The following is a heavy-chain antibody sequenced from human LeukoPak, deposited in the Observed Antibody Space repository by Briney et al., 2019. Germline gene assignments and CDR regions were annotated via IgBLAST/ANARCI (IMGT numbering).Heavy chain of an antibody. CDR3: ARGHYDFWSGYQFDY. J-gene: IGHJ4*02. V-gene: IGHV4-39*07. Sequence: PSETLSLTCTVSGGSISSSSYYWGWIRQPPGKGLEWIGSIYYSGSTYYNPSLKSRVTISVDTSKNQFSLKLSSVTAADTAVYYCARGHYDFWSGYQFDYWGQGTLVTVSS. D-gene: IGHD3-3*01. CDR2: IYYSGST. CDR1: GGSISSSSYY.